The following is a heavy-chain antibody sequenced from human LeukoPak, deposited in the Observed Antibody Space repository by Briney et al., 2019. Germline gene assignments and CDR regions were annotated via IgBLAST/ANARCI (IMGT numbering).Heavy chain of an antibody. CDR1: GFTFRTYA. Sequence: GGSLRLSCTGSGFTFRTYAFSWVRQAPGKGLEWVSATGSNGVTYYADSVKGRFTISRDNSENALYLQMNGLRADDTAVYYCGIRDTSDYYVFWGQGTLVTGSS. D-gene: IGHD3-22*01. CDR2: TGSNGVT. CDR3: GIRDTSDYYVF. V-gene: IGHV3-23*01. J-gene: IGHJ4*02.